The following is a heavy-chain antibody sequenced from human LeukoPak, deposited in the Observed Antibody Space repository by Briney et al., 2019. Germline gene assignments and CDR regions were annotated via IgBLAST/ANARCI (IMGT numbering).Heavy chain of an antibody. V-gene: IGHV3-21*01. J-gene: IGHJ1*01. Sequence: PGGSLRLSCAASGFTFSSYSMNWVRQAPGKGLEWVSSISSSSSYIYYADSVKGRFTISRDNAKNSLYLQMNSLRAEDTAAYYCAREGDERTKLGYCSSTSCYLTWWGQGTLVTVSS. CDR3: AREGDERTKLGYCSSTSCYLTW. CDR1: GFTFSSYS. CDR2: ISSSSSYI. D-gene: IGHD2-2*01.